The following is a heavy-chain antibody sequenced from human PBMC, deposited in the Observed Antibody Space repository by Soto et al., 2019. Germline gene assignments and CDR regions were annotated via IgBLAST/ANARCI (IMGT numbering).Heavy chain of an antibody. CDR3: ARDLGGDGYNL. D-gene: IGHD3-16*01. V-gene: IGHV4-59*01. CDR2: TYNSGST. CDR1: GDSISGYY. Sequence: QVQLQESGPGLVKPSETLSLTCTVSGDSISGYYWSWIRQPPGKGLEWIGCTYNSGSTNYNPSLKSRVTISVDTSKNQFSLKLSSVTAADTTIYYCARDLGGDGYNLWGQGTLVTVSS. J-gene: IGHJ5*02.